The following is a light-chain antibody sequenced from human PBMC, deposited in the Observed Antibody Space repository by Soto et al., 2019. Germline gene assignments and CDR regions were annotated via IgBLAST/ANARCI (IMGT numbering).Light chain of an antibody. V-gene: IGKV1-6*01. Sequence: IQMTQSPSTLSASVGDRVTITCRASQGIRNDLGWYQQKPGKAPELLIFAASNLQGEVPSRFSGSGSGTDFTLTISSLQPEDFATYYCLQDYNYPWTFGQGTKVDIK. CDR3: LQDYNYPWT. J-gene: IGKJ1*01. CDR1: QGIRND. CDR2: AAS.